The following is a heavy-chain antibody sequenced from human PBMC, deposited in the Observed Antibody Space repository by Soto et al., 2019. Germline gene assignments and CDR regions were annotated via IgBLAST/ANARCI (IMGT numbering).Heavy chain of an antibody. CDR3: ARGGVAAAQKDFDY. J-gene: IGHJ4*02. Sequence: QVQLQQWGAGLLKPSETLSLTCAVYGGSFSGYYWSWIRQPPGKGLEWIGEINHSGSTNYNPSLKSRVTISVDTSKHQFSLKLSSVTAADTAVYYCARGGVAAAQKDFDYWGQGTLVTVSS. CDR1: GGSFSGYY. CDR2: INHSGST. D-gene: IGHD6-13*01. V-gene: IGHV4-34*01.